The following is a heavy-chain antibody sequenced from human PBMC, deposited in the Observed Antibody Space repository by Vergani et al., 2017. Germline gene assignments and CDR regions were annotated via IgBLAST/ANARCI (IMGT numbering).Heavy chain of an antibody. J-gene: IGHJ4*02. CDR1: GFTFSSYW. V-gene: IGHV3-7*03. CDR3: ASGAGRRDY. CDR2: ITQDGSEK. Sequence: EVQLVESGGGLVQPGGSLRLSCAASGFTFSSYWMSWVRQAPGKGLEWVANITQDGSEKYYVDSVKGRFTISSDNAKNSLYLQRKSLRAADTAVYYCASGAGRRDYWGQGTLVTVSA. D-gene: IGHD6-6*01.